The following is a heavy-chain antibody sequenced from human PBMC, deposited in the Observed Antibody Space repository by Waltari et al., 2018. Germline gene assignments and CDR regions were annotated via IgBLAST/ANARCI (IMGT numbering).Heavy chain of an antibody. CDR3: ARDSYDFWSAPAGGFDP. V-gene: IGHV4-39*07. CDR2: IYYSGST. Sequence: QLQLQESGPGLVKPSETLSLTFTVSGGSLSSSSYYWGWIRPPPGKGVEWIGSIYYSGSTYYNPSLKSRVTISVDTSKNQFSLKLSSVTAADTAGYYCARDSYDFWSAPAGGFDPWGQGTLVTVSS. CDR1: GGSLSSSSYY. J-gene: IGHJ5*02. D-gene: IGHD3-3*01.